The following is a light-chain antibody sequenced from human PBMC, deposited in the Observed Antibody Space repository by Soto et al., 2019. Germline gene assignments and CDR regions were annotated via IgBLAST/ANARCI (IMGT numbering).Light chain of an antibody. CDR3: CSYAGTYTFYV. CDR2: DVT. V-gene: IGLV2-11*01. CDR1: SSDVGGYDY. Sequence: HSALTQPRSVSGLHGQSVTISYNGTSSDVGGYDYVSWYQQHPGKAPKLMIYDVTKRPSGVPDRFSGSRSGNTASLTISGLQAEDDADYYCCSYAGTYTFYVFGTGTKVTVL. J-gene: IGLJ1*01.